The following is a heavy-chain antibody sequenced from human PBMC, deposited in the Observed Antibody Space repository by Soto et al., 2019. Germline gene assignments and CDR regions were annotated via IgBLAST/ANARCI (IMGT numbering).Heavy chain of an antibody. CDR3: ARDPRYYDFWSGYYYFDY. CDR1: GFTVSSNY. D-gene: IGHD3-3*01. J-gene: IGHJ4*02. CDR2: IYSGGST. V-gene: IGHV3-66*01. Sequence: PGGSLRLSCAASGFTVSSNYMSWVRQAPGKGLEWVSVIYSGGSTYYADSVKGRFTISRDNSKNTLYLQMNSLRAEDTAVYYCARDPRYYDFWSGYYYFDYWGQGTLVTVSS.